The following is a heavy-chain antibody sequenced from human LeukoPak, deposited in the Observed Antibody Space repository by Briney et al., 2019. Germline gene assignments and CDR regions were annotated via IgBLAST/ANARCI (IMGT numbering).Heavy chain of an antibody. Sequence: GGSLRLSCAASGFTFTTFTMNCVRQAPGKGLEWVSAINRGGGGTYYADFVKGRFTISRDNSENTLYLQTNSLRAEDTATYYCAKGTERYREVSSFDSWGQGTQVTVSS. CDR3: AKGTERYREVSSFDS. V-gene: IGHV3-23*01. J-gene: IGHJ4*02. D-gene: IGHD3-10*01. CDR1: GFTFTTFT. CDR2: INRGGGGT.